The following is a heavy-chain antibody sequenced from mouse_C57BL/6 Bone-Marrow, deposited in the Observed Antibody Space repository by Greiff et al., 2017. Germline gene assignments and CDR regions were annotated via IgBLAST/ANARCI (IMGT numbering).Heavy chain of an antibody. CDR3: ARRPGRFAY. V-gene: IGHV1-50*01. CDR1: GYTFTSYW. CDR2: IDPSDSYT. Sequence: QVQLQQPGAELVKPGASVKLSCKASGYTFTSYWMQWVKQRPGQGLEWIGEIDPSDSYTNYNQKFKGKATLTVDTSSSKAYMQLSSLTSEDSAVYYCARRPGRFAYWGQGTLVTVSA. J-gene: IGHJ3*01. D-gene: IGHD3-3*01.